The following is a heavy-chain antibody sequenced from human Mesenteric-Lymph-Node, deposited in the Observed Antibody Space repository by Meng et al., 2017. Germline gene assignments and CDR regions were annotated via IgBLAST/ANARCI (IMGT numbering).Heavy chain of an antibody. CDR3: TRDDGGSYFLTPMRHDY. CDR2: IRSKAYGGTT. CDR1: GFTFGDYA. D-gene: IGHD1-26*01. J-gene: IGHJ4*02. V-gene: IGHV3-49*04. Sequence: GESLKISCTASGFTFGDYAMSWVRQTPGKGLEWVGFIRSKAYGGTTEYAASVKGRFTISRDDSKSIAYLQMNSLKTEDTAVYYCTRDDGGSYFLTPMRHDYWGQGTLVTVSS.